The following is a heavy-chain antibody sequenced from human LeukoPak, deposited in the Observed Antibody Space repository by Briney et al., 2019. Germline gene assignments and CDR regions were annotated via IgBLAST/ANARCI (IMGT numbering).Heavy chain of an antibody. D-gene: IGHD3-3*01. J-gene: IGHJ5*02. Sequence: PGGSLRLSCAASGFTFSSYAMHWVRQAPGKGLEWVAVISYDGSNKYYADSVKGRFTISRDNSKNTLYLQMNSLRVEDTAVYYCATLWGYDFWGGYPKPENWFDPWGQGTLVTVSS. CDR3: ATLWGYDFWGGYPKPENWFDP. V-gene: IGHV3-30-3*01. CDR2: ISYDGSNK. CDR1: GFTFSSYA.